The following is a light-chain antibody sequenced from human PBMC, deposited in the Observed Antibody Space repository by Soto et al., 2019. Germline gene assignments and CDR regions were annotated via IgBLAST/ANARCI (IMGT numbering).Light chain of an antibody. CDR1: QGISSW. J-gene: IGKJ4*01. CDR3: QQADTFPLT. CDR2: AAS. V-gene: IGKV1-12*01. Sequence: DIQMTQSPSSVSASVGDRVTITCRASQGISSWVAWYQQKPGKAPNLLIYAASSLQSGVPSRFSGSGSWTEFTLTTSSLQPEDFSTYYCQQADTFPLTFGGGTKVEIK.